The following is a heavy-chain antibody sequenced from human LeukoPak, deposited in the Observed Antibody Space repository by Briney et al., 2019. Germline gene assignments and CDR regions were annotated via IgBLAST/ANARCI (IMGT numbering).Heavy chain of an antibody. V-gene: IGHV3-7*01. J-gene: IGHJ5*02. CDR2: IKDDGKDK. CDR1: GFIFSRYW. Sequence: GGSLRLSCEASGFIFSRYWMTWVRQAPGKGLEWVANIKDDGKDKYYVDSVKGRFTISKDNARNALYLQMNSLRADDTAIYFCARDRGRGFDLWGQGTLVTVSA. CDR3: ARDRGRGFDL.